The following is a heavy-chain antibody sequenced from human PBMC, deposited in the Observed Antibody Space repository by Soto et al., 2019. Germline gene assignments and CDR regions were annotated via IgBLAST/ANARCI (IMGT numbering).Heavy chain of an antibody. Sequence: GGSLRLSCAASGFIVSRNYMSWVRQAPGKGLEWVSVIHSDGSTYYADSVKGRFTISRDNSKNMLYLQLNFLRAEDTAVYYCGTPSRERGSLYFDYWGQGTLVTVSS. CDR2: IHSDGST. CDR1: GFIVSRNY. J-gene: IGHJ4*02. D-gene: IGHD1-1*01. CDR3: GTPSRERGSLYFDY. V-gene: IGHV3-66*01.